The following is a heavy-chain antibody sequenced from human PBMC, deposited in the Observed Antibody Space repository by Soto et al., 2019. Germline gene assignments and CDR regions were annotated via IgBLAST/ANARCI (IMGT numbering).Heavy chain of an antibody. Sequence: SETLSLTCAVYGGSFSGYYWSWIRQPPGKGLEWIGEINHSGSTNYNPSLKSRVTISVDTSKNQFSLKLSSVTAADTAVYYCARGYCSSTSCYAGYYYYYMDVWGKGTTVTVSS. J-gene: IGHJ6*03. CDR3: ARGYCSSTSCYAGYYYYYMDV. V-gene: IGHV4-34*01. CDR1: GGSFSGYY. CDR2: INHSGST. D-gene: IGHD2-2*01.